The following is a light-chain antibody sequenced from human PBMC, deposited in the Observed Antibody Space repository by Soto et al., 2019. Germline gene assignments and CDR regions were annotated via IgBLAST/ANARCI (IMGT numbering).Light chain of an antibody. J-gene: IGKJ5*01. CDR1: QSINSY. Sequence: DIQMAQSPSSLSASVGDRVTITCRASQSINSYLNWYQQEPGKAPKFLIYAASSLQSGVPSRFGGSGSGTDFTLTISSLQPEDFATYYCQQSYSTPITFGQGTRLEI. CDR2: AAS. CDR3: QQSYSTPIT. V-gene: IGKV1-39*01.